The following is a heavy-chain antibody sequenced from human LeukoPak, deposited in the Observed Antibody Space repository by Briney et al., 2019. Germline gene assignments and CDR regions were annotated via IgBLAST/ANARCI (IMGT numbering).Heavy chain of an antibody. CDR2: IRYDGSNK. V-gene: IGHV3-30*02. Sequence: PGGSLRLSCAASGFTFSSYGMHWVRQAPGKGLEWVAFIRYDGSNKYYADSVKGRFTISRDNSKNTLYLQMNSLRAEDTAVYYCAKDLSGYYFRDAFDIWGQGTMVTVSS. CDR3: AKDLSGYYFRDAFDI. J-gene: IGHJ3*02. D-gene: IGHD3-22*01. CDR1: GFTFSSYG.